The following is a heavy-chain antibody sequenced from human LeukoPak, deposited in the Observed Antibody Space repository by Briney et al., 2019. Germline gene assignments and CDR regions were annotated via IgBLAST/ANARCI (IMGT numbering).Heavy chain of an antibody. Sequence: PGGSLRLSCAASGFTFSSYSMNWVRQAPGKGLEWVSSISSSSSYIYYADSVKGRFTISRDNAKNSLYLQMNSLRAEDTAVYYCARETEQWLVHYYYYGMDVWGQGTTVTVSS. V-gene: IGHV3-21*01. J-gene: IGHJ6*02. CDR2: ISSSSSYI. CDR3: ARETEQWLVHYYYYGMDV. D-gene: IGHD6-19*01. CDR1: GFTFSSYS.